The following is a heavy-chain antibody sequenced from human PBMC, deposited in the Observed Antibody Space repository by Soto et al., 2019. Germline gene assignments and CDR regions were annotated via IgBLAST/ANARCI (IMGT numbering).Heavy chain of an antibody. CDR3: AKATATGGGAFDI. CDR1: GYSFTSYW. V-gene: IGHV3-23*01. Sequence: GESLKISCKGSGYSFTSYWIGWVRQAPGKGLEWVSTILVGGSTHYEDSVKGRFTISRDRSKNTVYLEMNSLTAGDTAVYYCAKATATGGGAFDICGQGTMVTVSS. D-gene: IGHD2-8*02. J-gene: IGHJ3*02. CDR2: ILVGGST.